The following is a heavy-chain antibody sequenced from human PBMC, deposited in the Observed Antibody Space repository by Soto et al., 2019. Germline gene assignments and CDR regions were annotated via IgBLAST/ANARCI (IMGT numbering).Heavy chain of an antibody. V-gene: IGHV3-23*01. D-gene: IGHD6-19*01. J-gene: IGHJ4*02. Sequence: EVQLLESGGGLVQPGGSLRLSCAASGFTFTNFALTWVRQAPGKGLEWVSAISGSGGRTYYAGSVKSRFTVSRDNSKNDLYLQMGRLRAEDTAIYYCAKTPPDDRGWYYHFDYWGQGTLVTVSS. CDR3: AKTPPDDRGWYYHFDY. CDR1: GFTFTNFA. CDR2: ISGSGGRT.